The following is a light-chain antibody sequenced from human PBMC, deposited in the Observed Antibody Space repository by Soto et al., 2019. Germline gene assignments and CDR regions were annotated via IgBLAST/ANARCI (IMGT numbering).Light chain of an antibody. CDR2: DAS. CDR3: QQRSKWPLT. J-gene: IGKJ4*01. Sequence: EIVLTQSPVTLSLSPGERATLSCRASQSISSYLAWLQQKPGQAPRLLIYDASNRATGIPARFSGSGSGTDFTLTISSLEPEDFAVYYCQQRSKWPLTFGGGIKVEIK. CDR1: QSISSY. V-gene: IGKV3-11*01.